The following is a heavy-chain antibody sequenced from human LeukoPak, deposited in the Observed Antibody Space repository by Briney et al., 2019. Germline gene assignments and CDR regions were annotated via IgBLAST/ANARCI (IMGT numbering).Heavy chain of an antibody. CDR2: ISWNSGSI. D-gene: IGHD2-2*01. V-gene: IGHV3-9*01. Sequence: PGGSLRLSCAASGFTFDDYAMHWVRHAPGKGLEWVSGISWNSGSIGYADSVKGRFTISRDNAKNSLYLQMNSLRAEDTALFYCAKDILSRGPAANFADYWGQGTLVTVSS. J-gene: IGHJ4*02. CDR1: GFTFDDYA. CDR3: AKDILSRGPAANFADY.